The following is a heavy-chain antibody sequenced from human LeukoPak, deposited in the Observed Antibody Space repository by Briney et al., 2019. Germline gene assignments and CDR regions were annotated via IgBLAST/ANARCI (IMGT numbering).Heavy chain of an antibody. CDR2: IIPIFGTA. CDR3: ARDNDAGANWFDP. J-gene: IGHJ5*02. V-gene: IGHV1-69*05. Sequence: ASVTVSCKASGGTFSSYAISWVRQAPGQGLEWMGGIIPIFGTANYAQKFQGRVTITTDESTSTAYMELSSLRSEDTAVYYCARDNDAGANWFDPWGQGTLVTVSS. D-gene: IGHD1-1*01. CDR1: GGTFSSYA.